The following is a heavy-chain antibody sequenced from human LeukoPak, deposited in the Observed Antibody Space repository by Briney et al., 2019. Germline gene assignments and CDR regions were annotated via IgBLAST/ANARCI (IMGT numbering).Heavy chain of an antibody. CDR1: GFTFSSYA. CDR2: ISYDGSNK. V-gene: IGHV3-30*04. CDR3: ASSLGYDSSGYSLPGFFDC. Sequence: GGSLRLSCAASGFTFSSYAMHWVRQAPGKGLEWVAVISYDGSNKYYADSVKGRFTISRDNSKNTLYLQMNSLRAEDTAVYYCASSLGYDSSGYSLPGFFDCWGQGTLVTVSS. J-gene: IGHJ4*02. D-gene: IGHD3-22*01.